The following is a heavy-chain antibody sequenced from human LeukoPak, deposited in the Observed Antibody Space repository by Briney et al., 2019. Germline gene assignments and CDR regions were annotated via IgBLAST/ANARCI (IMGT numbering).Heavy chain of an antibody. CDR2: IFYSGST. CDR3: ARVGGSSRHYYYYYYYMDV. Sequence: SETLSLTCTVSGGSISSYYRSWIRQPPGKGLEWIGYIFYSGSTNYNPSLKSRVTISVDTSKNQFSLKLSSVTAADTAVYYCARVGGSSRHYYYYYYYMDVWGKGTTVTISS. D-gene: IGHD1-26*01. CDR1: GGSISSYY. V-gene: IGHV4-59*01. J-gene: IGHJ6*03.